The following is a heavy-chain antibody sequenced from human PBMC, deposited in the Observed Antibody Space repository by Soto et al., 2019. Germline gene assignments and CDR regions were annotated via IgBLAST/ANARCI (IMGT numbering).Heavy chain of an antibody. CDR2: IIPIFGTA. CDR1: GGTFSSYA. V-gene: IGHV1-69*01. CDR3: ARGLGDDYVWGSYRYYYYYGMDV. Sequence: QVQLVQSGAEVKKPGSSVKVSCKASGGTFSSYAISSVRQAPGQGLEWMGGIIPIFGTANYAQKFQGRVTITADESTSTAYMELSSLRSEDTAVYYCARGLGDDYVWGSYRYYYYYGMDVWGQGTTVTVSS. J-gene: IGHJ6*02. D-gene: IGHD3-16*02.